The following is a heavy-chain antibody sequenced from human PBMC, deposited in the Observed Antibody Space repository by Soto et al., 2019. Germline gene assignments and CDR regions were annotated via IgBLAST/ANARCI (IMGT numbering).Heavy chain of an antibody. D-gene: IGHD2-15*01. CDR2: VTHDGSLY. Sequence: QVQLVESGGGVVQPGRSLRLSCVASGFTFSSCAMHWVRQVPGKGLEWLAVVTHDGSLYPYADSVKGRFSISRDNSRKTLYLQMNSLRPEDTAVYYCVKDRSDTCSFDYWGQGTLVTVSS. J-gene: IGHJ4*02. CDR1: GFTFSSCA. CDR3: VKDRSDTCSFDY. V-gene: IGHV3-30*18.